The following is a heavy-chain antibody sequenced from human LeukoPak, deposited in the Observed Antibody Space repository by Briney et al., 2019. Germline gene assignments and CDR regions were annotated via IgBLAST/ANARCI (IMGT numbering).Heavy chain of an antibody. CDR1: GFTFSSYG. D-gene: IGHD1-26*01. CDR3: ARVGIVGATTGLSDY. J-gene: IGHJ4*02. Sequence: GGSLRLSCAASGFTFSSYGMHWVRQAPGKGLEWVSSISSSSSYIYYADSVKGRFTISRDNAKNSLYLQMNSLRAEDTAVYYCARVGIVGATTGLSDYWGQGTLVTVSS. CDR2: ISSSSSYI. V-gene: IGHV3-21*01.